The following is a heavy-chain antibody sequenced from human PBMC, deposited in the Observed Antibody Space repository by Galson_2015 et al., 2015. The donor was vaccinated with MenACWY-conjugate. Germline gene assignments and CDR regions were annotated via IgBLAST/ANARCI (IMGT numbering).Heavy chain of an antibody. D-gene: IGHD2-8*02. CDR3: ARLKRFTGYFSYYYMDV. CDR1: GFSLSTGGLC. CDR2: IDWDNNK. V-gene: IGHV2-70*11. Sequence: PALVKPTQPLTLTCNFSGFSLSTGGLCVTWIRQPPGKALEWLERIDWDNNKYYSTSLKTRLTISKDTAKNQEVITMTNMDPVDTATYYCARLKRFTGYFSYYYMDVWGKGTTVTVSS. J-gene: IGHJ6*03.